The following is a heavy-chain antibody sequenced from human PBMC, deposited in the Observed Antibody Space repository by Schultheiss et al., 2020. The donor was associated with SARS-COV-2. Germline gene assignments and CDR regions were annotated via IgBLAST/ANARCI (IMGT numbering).Heavy chain of an antibody. CDR3: ARTIPPLPAAILDY. V-gene: IGHV3-64*04. CDR1: GFTFSSYA. J-gene: IGHJ4*02. CDR2: ISSNGGST. Sequence: GESLKISCSASGFTFSSYAMHWVRQAPGKGLEYVSAISSNGGSTYYADSVKGRFTISRDNAKNSLYLQMNSLRAEDTAVYYCARTIPPLPAAILDYWGQGTLVTVSS. D-gene: IGHD2-2*02.